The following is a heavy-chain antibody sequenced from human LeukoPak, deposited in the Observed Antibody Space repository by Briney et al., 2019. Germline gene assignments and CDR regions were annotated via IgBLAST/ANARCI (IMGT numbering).Heavy chain of an antibody. CDR1: GGSFSGYY. V-gene: IGHV4-34*01. D-gene: IGHD2-2*02. CDR2: INHSGST. CDR3: ARRRLAPGYCSSTSCYMPDGAFDI. Sequence: SETLSLTCAVYGGSFSGYYWSWIRQPPGKGLEWIGEINHSGSTNYNPSLKSRVTISVDTSKNQFSLKLSSVTAADTAVYYCARRRLAPGYCSSTSCYMPDGAFDIWGQGTMVTVSS. J-gene: IGHJ3*02.